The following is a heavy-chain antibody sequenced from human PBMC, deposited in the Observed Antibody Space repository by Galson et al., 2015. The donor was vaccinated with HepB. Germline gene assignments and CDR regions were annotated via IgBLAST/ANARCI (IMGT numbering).Heavy chain of an antibody. V-gene: IGHV3-30*18. CDR3: AKDSSSSWYGALDY. CDR1: GFTFSSYG. Sequence: LRLSCAASGFTFSSYGMHWVRQAPGKGLEWVAVISYDGSNKYYADSVKGRFTISRDNSKNTLYLQMNSLRAEDTAVYYCAKDSSSSWYGALDYWGQGTLVAVAS. J-gene: IGHJ4*02. D-gene: IGHD6-13*01. CDR2: ISYDGSNK.